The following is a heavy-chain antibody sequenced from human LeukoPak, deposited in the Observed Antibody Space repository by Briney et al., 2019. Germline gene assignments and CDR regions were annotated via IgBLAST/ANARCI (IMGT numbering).Heavy chain of an antibody. CDR2: IYYDDDK. D-gene: IGHD3-3*01. CDR3: VKPTRSGYYTAFFN. J-gene: IGHJ4*02. V-gene: IGHV2-5*04. CDR1: GFSLSTSGVA. Sequence: GSGPTLLKPTQTLTLTCTFSGFSLSTSGVAVGWVRQSPGKALEWLAIIYYDDDKNYSPSLKRRLTITKDTSKNQVVLTMTNVDPVDTGTYFCVKPTRSGYYTAFFNWGQGTLVTVSS.